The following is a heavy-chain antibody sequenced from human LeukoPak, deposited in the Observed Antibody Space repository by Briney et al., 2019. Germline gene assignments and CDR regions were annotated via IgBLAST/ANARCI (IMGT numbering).Heavy chain of an antibody. Sequence: ETLSLTCTVSGGSISSYYWSWLRQPAGKGREWIGRIYTSGSTNYNPSLKSRVTMSVDTSKNQFSLKLSSVTAADTAVYYCARDSAFFFFDYWGQGTLVTVSS. CDR2: IYTSGST. V-gene: IGHV4-4*07. D-gene: IGHD3-16*01. CDR1: GGSISSYY. J-gene: IGHJ4*02. CDR3: ARDSAFFFFDY.